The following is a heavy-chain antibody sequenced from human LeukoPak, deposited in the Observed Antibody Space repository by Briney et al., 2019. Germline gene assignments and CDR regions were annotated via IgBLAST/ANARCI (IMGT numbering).Heavy chain of an antibody. CDR2: ISSSSSTI. CDR1: GFTFSSYS. Sequence: GGSLRLSCAASGFTFSSYSMNWVRQAPGKGLEWVSYISSSSSTIYYADSVKGRFTISRDNAKNSLYLQMNSLRAEDTAVYYCARDGPQTYYYDSSGYDYWGQGTLVTVSS. D-gene: IGHD3-22*01. J-gene: IGHJ4*02. CDR3: ARDGPQTYYYDSSGYDY. V-gene: IGHV3-48*04.